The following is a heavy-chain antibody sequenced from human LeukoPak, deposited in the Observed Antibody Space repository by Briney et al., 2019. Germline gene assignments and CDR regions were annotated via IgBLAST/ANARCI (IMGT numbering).Heavy chain of an antibody. CDR3: ARDRDDSSGYYSYNWFDP. CDR2: INSDGINT. D-gene: IGHD3-22*01. J-gene: IGHJ5*02. V-gene: IGHV3-74*01. Sequence: GGSLRLSCAASGFTFSNYWMHWVRQAPGKGLVWVSRINSDGINTSYADSVKGRFTISRDNAKNTLNLQMNSLRAEDTAVYYCARDRDDSSGYYSYNWFDPWGQGTLVTVSS. CDR1: GFTFSNYW.